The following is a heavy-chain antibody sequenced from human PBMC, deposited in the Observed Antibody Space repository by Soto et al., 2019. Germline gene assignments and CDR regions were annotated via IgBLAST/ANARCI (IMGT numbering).Heavy chain of an antibody. CDR2: IYYSGNT. CDR1: GGSTSSDNY. Sequence: QVQLQESGPGLVKPSQTLSLTCTVSGGSTSSDNYWSWIRQPPGKGLEWIGHIYYSGNTDYNPSLKSRLAISIDTSKNQFSLKLSSVTAADTAVYFCAIEGGESSDGLYYFDSWGQGSLVTVSS. D-gene: IGHD3-16*01. CDR3: AIEGGESSDGLYYFDS. V-gene: IGHV4-30-4*01. J-gene: IGHJ4*02.